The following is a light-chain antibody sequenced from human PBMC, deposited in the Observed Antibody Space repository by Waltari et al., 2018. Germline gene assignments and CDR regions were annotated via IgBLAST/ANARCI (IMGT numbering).Light chain of an antibody. V-gene: IGKV2D-29*02. CDR2: EVS. CDR3: MQNIQLPT. J-gene: IGKJ1*01. Sequence: EIVMTQAPLPLSVTPGQPASMYWKSSQRLLHSAGRARLYWYLQKPGQSPQLLISEVSNRFSGVTERFSGSESGTDFTLKSSRVEAEDVGVYFCMQNIQLPTFGQGTKVEIE. CDR1: QRLLHSAGRAR.